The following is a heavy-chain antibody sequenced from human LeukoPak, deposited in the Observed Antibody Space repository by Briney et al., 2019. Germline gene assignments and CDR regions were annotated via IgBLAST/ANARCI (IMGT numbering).Heavy chain of an antibody. CDR1: GFTFSGYW. V-gene: IGHV3-74*01. D-gene: IGHD1-26*01. J-gene: IGHJ4*02. CDR2: INSAGNIT. CDR3: AKAANEWELLAGYFDY. Sequence: AGGSLGLSCEASGFTFSGYWMHWVRQTPGKGLVWVSRINSAGNITTYADSVRGRFTISRDNTKNTLYLQMNSLRAEDTAVYYCAKAANEWELLAGYFDYWGQGTLVTVSS.